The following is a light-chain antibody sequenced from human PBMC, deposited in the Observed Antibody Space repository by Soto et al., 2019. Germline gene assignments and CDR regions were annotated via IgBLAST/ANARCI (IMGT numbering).Light chain of an antibody. CDR3: QSYDSSLSAWV. CDR1: SSDIGTYKY. J-gene: IGLJ3*02. Sequence: QSALTQAASVSGSPGQSITISCTGTSSDIGTYKYVSWYQQHPGKAPKLMIYEVSNRPSGVPARFSGSKSGTSASLAFTGLQAEDEADYYCQSYDSSLSAWVFGGGTKLTVL. V-gene: IGLV2-14*01. CDR2: EVS.